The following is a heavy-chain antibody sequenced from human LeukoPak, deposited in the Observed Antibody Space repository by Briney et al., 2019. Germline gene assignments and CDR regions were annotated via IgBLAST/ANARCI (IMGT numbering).Heavy chain of an antibody. CDR2: NSAYNGNT. Sequence: ASAKVSCKASAYTFTSNGISCGGQAPGPRVEGMGWNSAYNGNTNYAQKLQGRVTMTTDTSPSTAYMELRSLRSDDTAVYYCSRSLMVRGVLYWFDPWGQGTLVSVS. V-gene: IGHV1-18*01. CDR3: SRSLMVRGVLYWFDP. D-gene: IGHD3-10*01. CDR1: AYTFTSNG. J-gene: IGHJ5*02.